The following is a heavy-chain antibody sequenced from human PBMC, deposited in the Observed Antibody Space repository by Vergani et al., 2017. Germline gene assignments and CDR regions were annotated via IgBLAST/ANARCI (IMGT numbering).Heavy chain of an antibody. CDR3: AKVPMVRGVPKPSFDP. J-gene: IGHJ5*02. CDR2: LRSGEYNK. D-gene: IGHD3-10*01. Sequence: QVQLVESGGGVVQPVGSLRLSCAASGFTFSNYGIHWVRQAPGKGLEWVAFLRSGEYNKYFPDSVKGRFTISGNTSKNTLYLQMNILRAEDTAVYYCAKVPMVRGVPKPSFDPWGQGTLVTVSS. CDR1: GFTFSNYG. V-gene: IGHV3-30*02.